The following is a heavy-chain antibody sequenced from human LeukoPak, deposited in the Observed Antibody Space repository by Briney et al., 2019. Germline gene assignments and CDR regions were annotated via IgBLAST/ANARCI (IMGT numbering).Heavy chain of an antibody. D-gene: IGHD5-12*01. CDR2: ISSSGSNI. CDR3: ARAGPSGYGPHFDY. V-gene: IGHV3-48*03. Sequence: GGSLRLSCAASGFTFSSYEMNWVRQAPGKGLEGVSYISSSGSNIYYADSVKGRFTISRDNAKNSLYLQMNSLRAEDTAVYYCARAGPSGYGPHFDYWAQGTLVSVSS. J-gene: IGHJ4*02. CDR1: GFTFSSYE.